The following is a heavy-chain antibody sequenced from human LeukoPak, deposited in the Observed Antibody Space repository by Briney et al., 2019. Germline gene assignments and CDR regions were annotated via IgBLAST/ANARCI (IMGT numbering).Heavy chain of an antibody. D-gene: IGHD3-22*01. J-gene: IGHJ4*02. CDR3: ASRPRGGYYDSSGYYTGNSDY. CDR2: IDPSDSYT. CDR1: GYSFTSYW. Sequence: GESLKISCKGSGYSFTSYWISWVRQMPGKGLEWMGRIDPSDSYTNYSPSFQGHVTISADKSISTAYLQWSSLKASDTAMYYCASRPRGGYYDSSGYYTGNSDYWGQGTLVTVSS. V-gene: IGHV5-10-1*01.